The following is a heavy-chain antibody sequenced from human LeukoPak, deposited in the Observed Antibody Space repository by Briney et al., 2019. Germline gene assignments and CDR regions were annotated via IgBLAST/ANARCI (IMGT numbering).Heavy chain of an antibody. J-gene: IGHJ6*02. D-gene: IGHD5-12*01. V-gene: IGHV3-15*01. CDR1: GFTLSNAW. CDR3: TSGRWLRFHYCYGMDV. Sequence: GGSLRLSCAASGFTLSNAWMSWVRQAPGKGLEWVGRIKSKTDGGTTDYAAPVKGRFTISRDDSKKTLYLQMNSLKTEDTAVYYCTSGRWLRFHYCYGMDVWGQWTTVTVS. CDR2: IKSKTDGGTT.